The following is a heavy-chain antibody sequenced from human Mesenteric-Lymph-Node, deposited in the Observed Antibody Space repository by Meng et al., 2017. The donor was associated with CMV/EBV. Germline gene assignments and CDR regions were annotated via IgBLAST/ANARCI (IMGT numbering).Heavy chain of an antibody. CDR1: GDSIGSYY. V-gene: IGHV4-59*01. CDR2: IYYSGTS. Sequence: GSLRLSCTVSGDSIGSYYWTWLRQSPGKELEWIGYIYYSGTSDHNPSLKSRVTISVDTSKNHFSLNLSSVTAADTAVYYCARDRGSPYGGGTLYYFYGMDIWGPGTTVTVSS. CDR3: ARDRGSPYGGGTLYYFYGMDI. J-gene: IGHJ6*02. D-gene: IGHD1-26*01.